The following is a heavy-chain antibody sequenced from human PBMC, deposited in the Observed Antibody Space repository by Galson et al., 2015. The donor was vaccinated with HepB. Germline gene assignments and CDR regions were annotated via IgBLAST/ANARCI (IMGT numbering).Heavy chain of an antibody. CDR3: ARRTYTGFDY. CDR2: ISSSSNTI. J-gene: IGHJ4*02. CDR1: GFTFSDYS. Sequence: SLRLSCAASGFTFSDYSMNWLRQAPGKGLEWVSYISSSSNTIYYADSVKGRFTISRDNAKNSLYLQMNSLRDEDTAVYYCARRTYTGFDYWGQGTLVTVSS. V-gene: IGHV3-48*02. D-gene: IGHD1-1*01.